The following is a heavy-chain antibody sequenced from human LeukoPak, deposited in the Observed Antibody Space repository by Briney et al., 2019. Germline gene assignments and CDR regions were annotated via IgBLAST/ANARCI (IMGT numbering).Heavy chain of an antibody. D-gene: IGHD2-15*01. CDR2: IYYSGST. Sequence: SETLSLTCTVSGGSISSSSYYWGWIRQTPGKGLEWIGSIYYSGSTYYNPSLKSRVTISADTSKNQFSLKLSSVAAADTAVYYCARQLVELGYCSGGSCYPEYFQHWGQGTLVTVSS. CDR1: GGSISSSSYY. J-gene: IGHJ1*01. V-gene: IGHV4-39*01. CDR3: ARQLVELGYCSGGSCYPEYFQH.